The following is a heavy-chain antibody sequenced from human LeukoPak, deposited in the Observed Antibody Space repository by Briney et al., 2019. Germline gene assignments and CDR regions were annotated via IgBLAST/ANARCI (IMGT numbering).Heavy chain of an antibody. CDR1: GGSINRGSYY. CDR2: IYTSGGT. J-gene: IGHJ4*02. V-gene: IGHV4-61*02. CDR3: ARAEIGHDFWSGYYLDY. Sequence: SETLSLTCTVSGGSINRGSYYWSWIRQPAGKGLEWIGRIYTSGGTNYNPSLKSPITISIDTSKNQFSLKLSSVTAADTAVYYCARAEIGHDFWSGYYLDYWGQGTLVTVSS. D-gene: IGHD3-3*01.